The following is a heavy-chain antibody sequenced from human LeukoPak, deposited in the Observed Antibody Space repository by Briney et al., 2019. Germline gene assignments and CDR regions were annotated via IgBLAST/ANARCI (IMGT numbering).Heavy chain of an antibody. CDR3: ARQYFGSGSRYFDY. D-gene: IGHD3-10*01. Sequence: PGGSLRLSCAASGFTFSDYYMNWIRQAPGKGLEWLSYISPSGFTIYYADSVKGRFTISRDNAKNSLHLEMNSLRAGDTAVYYCARQYFGSGSRYFDYWGQGALVTVSS. CDR1: GFTFSDYY. J-gene: IGHJ4*02. CDR2: ISPSGFTI. V-gene: IGHV3-11*01.